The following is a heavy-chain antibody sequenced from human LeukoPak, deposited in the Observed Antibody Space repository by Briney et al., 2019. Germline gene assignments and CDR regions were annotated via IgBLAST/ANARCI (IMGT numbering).Heavy chain of an antibody. CDR2: IIPIFGTA. CDR3: ARARAPLRFLEWSPTPSYYYYYMDV. CDR1: GGTFSSYA. J-gene: IGHJ6*03. V-gene: IGHV1-69*05. Sequence: SVKVSCKASGGTFSSYAISWVRQAPGQRLEWMGGIIPIFGTANYAQKFQGRVTITTDESTSTAYMELSSLRSEDTAVYYCARARAPLRFLEWSPTPSYYYYYMDVWGKGTTVTVSS. D-gene: IGHD3-3*01.